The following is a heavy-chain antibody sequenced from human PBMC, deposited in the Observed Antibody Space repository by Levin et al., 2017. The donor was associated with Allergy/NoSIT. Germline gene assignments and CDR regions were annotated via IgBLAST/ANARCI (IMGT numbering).Heavy chain of an antibody. CDR3: ARRSGSYSYYGMDV. D-gene: IGHD1-26*01. Sequence: GGSLRLSCAASGFTVSSNYMSWVRQAPGKGLEWVSVIYSGGSTYYADSVKGRFTISRDNSKNTLYLQMNSLRAEDTAVYYCARRSGSYSYYGMDVWGQGTTVTVSS. CDR1: GFTVSSNY. J-gene: IGHJ6*02. CDR2: IYSGGST. V-gene: IGHV3-53*01.